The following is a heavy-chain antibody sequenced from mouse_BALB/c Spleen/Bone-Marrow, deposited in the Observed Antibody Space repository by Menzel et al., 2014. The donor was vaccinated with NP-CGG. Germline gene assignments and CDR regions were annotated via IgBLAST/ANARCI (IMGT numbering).Heavy chain of an antibody. CDR2: ISDGGSYT. CDR3: ARDYDYDPAWFAY. D-gene: IGHD2-4*01. CDR1: GFTFSDYY. Sequence: EVKVVESGGGLVKPGGSLKLSCAASGFTFSDYYMYWVRQAPEKRLEWVATISDGGSYTYYPDSVKGRFTISRDNAKNNLYLQMSSLKSEGTAMYYCARDYDYDPAWFAYWGQGTLVTVSA. V-gene: IGHV5-4*02. J-gene: IGHJ3*01.